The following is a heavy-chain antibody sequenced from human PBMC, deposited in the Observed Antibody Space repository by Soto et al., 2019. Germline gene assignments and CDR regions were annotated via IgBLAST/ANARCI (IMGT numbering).Heavy chain of an antibody. D-gene: IGHD3-22*01. CDR3: TILEIVVVPGAFDI. J-gene: IGHJ3*02. V-gene: IGHV3-49*04. CDR1: GFTFGDYA. Sequence: GGSLRLSCTASGFTFGDYAMSWVRQAPGKGLEWVGFIRSKAYGGTTEYAASVKGRFTISRDDSKSIAYLQMNSLKTEDTAVYYCTILEIVVVPGAFDIWGQGTMVTVSS. CDR2: IRSKAYGGTT.